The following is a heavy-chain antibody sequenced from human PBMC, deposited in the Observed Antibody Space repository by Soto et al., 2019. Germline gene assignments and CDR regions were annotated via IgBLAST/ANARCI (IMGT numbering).Heavy chain of an antibody. Sequence: ASVKVSCKASGYTFIGYYIHWVRQAPGQGLEWMGWINPNSGETIYAQKFQGRVTMTEDTSTDTAYMELSSLRSEDTAVYYCATGLSRITIFGVVINFDYWGQGTLVTVSS. CDR2: INPNSGET. D-gene: IGHD3-3*01. V-gene: IGHV1-2*02. CDR1: GYTFIGYY. J-gene: IGHJ4*02. CDR3: ATGLSRITIFGVVINFDY.